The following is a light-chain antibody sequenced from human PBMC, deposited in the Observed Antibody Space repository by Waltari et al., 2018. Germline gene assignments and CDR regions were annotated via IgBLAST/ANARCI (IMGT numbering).Light chain of an antibody. CDR1: QSVSRY. CDR3: QQRSNWFLT. V-gene: IGKV3-11*01. CDR2: DAS. Sequence: EIVLTQSPGTLSLSPGERATLSCRASQSVSRYLTWYQQKPGQAPRLLIYDASNRATGIPARFSGSGSGTDFTLTISSLEPEDFAVYYCQQRSNWFLTFGGGTKVEIK. J-gene: IGKJ4*01.